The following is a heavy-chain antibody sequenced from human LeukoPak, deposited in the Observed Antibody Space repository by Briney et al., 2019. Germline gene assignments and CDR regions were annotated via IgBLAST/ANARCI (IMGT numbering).Heavy chain of an antibody. CDR1: GGSISSGGYS. CDR3: ARRYCSSTSCYADY. J-gene: IGHJ4*02. V-gene: IGHV4-30-2*01. Sequence: PSQTLSLTCAVSGGSISSGGYSWSWIRQPPGKGLEWIGYIYHSGSTHYNPSLKSRVTISVDRSKNQFSLKLSSVTAADTAVYYCARRYCSSTSCYADYWGQGTLVTVSS. D-gene: IGHD2-2*01. CDR2: IYHSGST.